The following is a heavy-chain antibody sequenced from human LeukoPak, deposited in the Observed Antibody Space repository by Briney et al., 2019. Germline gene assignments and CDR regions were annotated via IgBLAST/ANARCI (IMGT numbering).Heavy chain of an antibody. CDR3: ARDLFGVAQHWFDP. CDR2: INPNSGGT. Sequence: ASVKVSCKASGYTFTGYYMHWVRQAPGQGLEWMGWINPNSGGTNYAQKFQGRVTMTRDTPISTAYMELSRLRSDDTAVYYCARDLFGVAQHWFDPWGQGTLVTVSS. J-gene: IGHJ5*02. V-gene: IGHV1-2*02. D-gene: IGHD3-3*01. CDR1: GYTFTGYY.